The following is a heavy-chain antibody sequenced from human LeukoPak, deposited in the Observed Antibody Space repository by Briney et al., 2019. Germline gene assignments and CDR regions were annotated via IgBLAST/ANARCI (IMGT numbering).Heavy chain of an antibody. Sequence: GGSLTLSCAASGFTFSSYAMSWVRQAPGKGLEWVSAISGSGGSTYYADSVKGRFTISRDNSKNTLYLQMNSLRAEDTAVYYCAKDRKDIVVVVAYDYWGQGTLVTVSS. CDR2: ISGSGGST. CDR3: AKDRKDIVVVVAYDY. D-gene: IGHD2-15*01. CDR1: GFTFSSYA. V-gene: IGHV3-23*01. J-gene: IGHJ4*02.